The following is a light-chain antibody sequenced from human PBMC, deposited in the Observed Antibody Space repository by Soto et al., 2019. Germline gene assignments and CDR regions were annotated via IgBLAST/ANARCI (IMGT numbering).Light chain of an antibody. J-gene: IGLJ1*01. CDR2: AVT. CDR1: RRDVGGYNF. CDR3: SSYAGSSDIV. V-gene: IGLV2-8*01. Sequence: SVLTQPPSASGAPGQSDTISCTGTRRDVGGYNFVPWYQQHPGRAPKLIISAVTDRPSGVPDRFSGSKSGNTASLTVSGLQADDEADYYCSSYAGSSDIVFGTGTKLTVL.